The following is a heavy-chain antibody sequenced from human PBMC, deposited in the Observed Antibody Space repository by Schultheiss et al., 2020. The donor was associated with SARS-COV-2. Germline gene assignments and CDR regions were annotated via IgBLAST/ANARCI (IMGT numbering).Heavy chain of an antibody. CDR1: GFTFSDYY. CDR3: AKGVLFYYYYGMDV. V-gene: IGHV3-11*06. CDR2: ISSSSSYT. J-gene: IGHJ6*02. Sequence: GGSLRLSCAASGFTFSDYYMSWIRQAPGKGLEWVSYISSSSSYTNYADSVKGRFTISRDNAKNTLYLQMNSLRAEDTAVYYCAKGVLFYYYYGMDVWGQGTTVTVSS.